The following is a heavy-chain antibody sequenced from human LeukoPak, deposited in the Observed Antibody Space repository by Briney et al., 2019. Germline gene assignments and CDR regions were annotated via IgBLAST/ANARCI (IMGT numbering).Heavy chain of an antibody. CDR1: GGSFSGFY. CDR2: IYYSGST. D-gene: IGHD1-26*01. J-gene: IGHJ4*02. V-gene: IGHV4-59*08. Sequence: RASETLSLTCAVYGGSFSGFYWSWLRQPPGKGLEWVGYIYYSGSTNYNPSLKSRVTISVDTSKNQFSLKLNSVTATDTAVYYCARQPWNMGAYYFDLWGQGTLVTVSS. CDR3: ARQPWNMGAYYFDL.